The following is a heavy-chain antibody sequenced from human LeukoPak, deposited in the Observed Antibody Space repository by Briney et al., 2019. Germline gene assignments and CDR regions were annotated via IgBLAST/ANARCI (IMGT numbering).Heavy chain of an antibody. CDR3: ARGYYDSSGYGPIVDY. CDR2: IYCSGST. D-gene: IGHD3-22*01. V-gene: IGHV4-31*03. J-gene: IGHJ4*02. CDR1: GGSICSGGYY. Sequence: PSQTLSLTCTVSGGSICSGGYYWSWIRQHPGKGLEWIGYIYCSGSTYYNPSLKSRVTISVDTSKNQFSLKLSSVTAADTAVYYCARGYYDSSGYGPIVDYWGQGTLVTVSS.